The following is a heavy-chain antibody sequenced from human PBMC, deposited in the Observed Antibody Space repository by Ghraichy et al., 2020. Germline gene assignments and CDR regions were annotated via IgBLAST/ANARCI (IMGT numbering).Heavy chain of an antibody. CDR3: ARKGQQLVFGRNDAFDI. CDR2: IYSGGST. J-gene: IGHJ3*02. CDR1: GFTVSSNY. Sequence: GGSLRLSCAASGFTVSSNYMSWVRQAPGKGLEWVSVIYSGGSTYYADSVKGRFTISRDNSKNTLYLQMNSLRAEDTAVYYCARKGQQLVFGRNDAFDIWGQGTMVTVSS. D-gene: IGHD6-6*01. V-gene: IGHV3-53*01.